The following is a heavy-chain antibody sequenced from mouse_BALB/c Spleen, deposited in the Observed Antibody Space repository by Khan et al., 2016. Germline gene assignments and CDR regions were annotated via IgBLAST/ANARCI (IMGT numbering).Heavy chain of an antibody. V-gene: IGHV1-37*01. CDR1: GYSFTGYF. D-gene: IGHD1-3*01. J-gene: IGHJ1*01. CDR3: GRGDNYVNWFFDV. Sequence: EVQLQQSGPELVKPGASVKISCKASGYSFTGYFMNWVKQSHGKSLEWIGRINPYNGDTVYNQKFKGKATLTADKSSSTAHMELLSLTSEDSAVYYCGRGDNYVNWFFDVWGAGTTVTVSS. CDR2: INPYNGDT.